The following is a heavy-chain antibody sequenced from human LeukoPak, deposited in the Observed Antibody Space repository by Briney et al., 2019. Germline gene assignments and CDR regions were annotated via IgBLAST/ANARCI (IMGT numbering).Heavy chain of an antibody. CDR3: ARDNLYGPPGGY. CDR1: GFTFSSYE. D-gene: IGHD3-16*01. J-gene: IGHJ4*02. Sequence: GGSLRLSCAASGFTFSSYEMNWVRQAPGKGLEWVAVISYDGTNKYYADSVKGRFTISRDNFENTLYLQMNSLRTEDTAVYYCARDNLYGPPGGYWGQGTLVTVSS. CDR2: ISYDGTNK. V-gene: IGHV3-30*04.